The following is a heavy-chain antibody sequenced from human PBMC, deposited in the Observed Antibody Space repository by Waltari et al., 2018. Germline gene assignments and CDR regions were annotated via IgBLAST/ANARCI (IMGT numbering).Heavy chain of an antibody. Sequence: EVQLVESGGGLVQPGGSLRLSCVGSGFNFNEYTLNWVRQAPGKGLQYVSSISSRGSYIYYTDSVKGRFTISRDSATNSLYYCARTSTPGAVTEFFFDFWGQGTLIAVSS. CDR2: ISSRGSYI. V-gene: IGHV3-21*06. J-gene: IGHJ4*02. CDR3: DF. CDR1: GFNFNEYT. D-gene: IGHD2-2*01.